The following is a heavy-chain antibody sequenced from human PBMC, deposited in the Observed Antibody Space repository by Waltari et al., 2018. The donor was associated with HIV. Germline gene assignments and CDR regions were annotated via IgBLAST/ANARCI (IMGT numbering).Heavy chain of an antibody. Sequence: EVKLVESGGGLVQPGGSVRLSCAASGFTVSSYEVNWVRQAPGKGLECISYISRSGSSIYYADSVKGRFTISRDNGKKSLYLQMNILRAEDTAVYYCAKVREKQLWLRNWDFDLWGRGTLVTVSS. J-gene: IGHJ2*01. CDR2: ISRSGSSI. CDR1: GFTVSSYE. CDR3: AKVREKQLWLRNWDFDL. D-gene: IGHD5-18*01. V-gene: IGHV3-48*03.